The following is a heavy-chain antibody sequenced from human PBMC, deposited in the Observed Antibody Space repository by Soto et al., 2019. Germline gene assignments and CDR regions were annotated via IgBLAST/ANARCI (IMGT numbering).Heavy chain of an antibody. D-gene: IGHD2-2*01. J-gene: IGHJ6*02. CDR3: ARGGCSSTSCYPLYGMDV. Sequence: QTLSLTCVISGDSVSNNSAAWNWIRQSPSRGLEWLGRTYYRSKWYNDYAVSVKSRITINPDTSKNQFSLQLNSVTPEDTAVYYCARGGCSSTSCYPLYGMDVWGQGTTVTVSS. V-gene: IGHV6-1*01. CDR1: GDSVSNNSAA. CDR2: TYYRSKWYN.